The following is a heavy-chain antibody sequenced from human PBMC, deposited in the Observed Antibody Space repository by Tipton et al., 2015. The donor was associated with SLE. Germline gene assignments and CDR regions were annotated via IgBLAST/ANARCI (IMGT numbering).Heavy chain of an antibody. CDR3: ARGRSDTTDY. J-gene: IGHJ4*02. V-gene: IGHV3-72*01. CDR1: GLFFRNSW. D-gene: IGHD5-18*01. CDR2: TRNKANSYTT. Sequence: SLRLSCAAYGLFFRNSWMTWVRQAPGKGLEWVGRTRNKANSYTTEYAASVKGRFTISRDDSKNSLYLQMNSLKTEDTAVYYCARGRSDTTDYWGQGTLVTVSS.